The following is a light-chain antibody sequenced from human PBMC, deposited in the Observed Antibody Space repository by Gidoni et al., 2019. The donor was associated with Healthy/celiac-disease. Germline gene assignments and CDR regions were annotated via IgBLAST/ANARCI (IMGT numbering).Light chain of an antibody. CDR1: QSVSSSY. Sequence: ESVLTQSPGTLSLSPGERATLSCRASQSVSSSYLAWYQQKPGQAPRLLIYGASSSGSGTDFTLTISRLEPEDFAVYYCQQYGSSPRLTFXGXTKVEIK. V-gene: IGKV3-20*01. CDR3: QQYGSSPRLT. CDR2: GAS. J-gene: IGKJ4*01.